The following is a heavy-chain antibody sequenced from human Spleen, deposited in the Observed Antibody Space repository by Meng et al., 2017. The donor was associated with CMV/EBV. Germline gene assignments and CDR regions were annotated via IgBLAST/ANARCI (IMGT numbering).Heavy chain of an antibody. J-gene: IGHJ4*02. CDR2: INPNSGGT. D-gene: IGHD3-3*01. Sequence: ASVKVSCKASGYTFTGYYMHWVRQAPGQGLEWMGWINPNSGGTNYAQKFQGRVTMTRDTSISTAYMELSRLRSEDTAVYYCARAGLTIFGVVILDDYWGQGTLVTVSS. CDR3: ARAGLTIFGVVILDDY. V-gene: IGHV1-2*02. CDR1: GYTFTGYY.